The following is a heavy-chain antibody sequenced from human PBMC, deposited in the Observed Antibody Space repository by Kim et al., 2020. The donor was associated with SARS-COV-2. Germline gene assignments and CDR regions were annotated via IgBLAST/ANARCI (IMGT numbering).Heavy chain of an antibody. V-gene: IGHV3-48*03. CDR3: AGGLMTTVTTPDY. Sequence: GGSLRLSCAASGFTFSSYEMNWVRQAPGKGPEWVSYISSSGSTIYYADSVKGRFTISRDNAKNSLYLQMNSLRAEDTAVYYCAGGLMTTVTTPDYWGQGTLVTVSS. D-gene: IGHD4-17*01. CDR1: GFTFSSYE. J-gene: IGHJ4*02. CDR2: ISSSGSTI.